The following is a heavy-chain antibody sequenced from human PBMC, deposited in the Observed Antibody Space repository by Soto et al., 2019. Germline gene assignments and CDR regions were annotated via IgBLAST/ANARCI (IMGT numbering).Heavy chain of an antibody. D-gene: IGHD4-17*01. J-gene: IGHJ4*02. CDR3: ARVGFYGDYALDY. V-gene: IGHV3-74*01. CDR1: GFTFSNYW. CDR2: IRTDGSST. Sequence: EVQLVESGGGLVQPGGSLRLSCAASGFTFSNYWMHWVRQAPGKGLLWVSRIRTDGSSTGYADSVKGRFTISRDNAKNTRYWQMNRLRAEDTAVYYCARVGFYGDYALDYWGQGTLVTVS.